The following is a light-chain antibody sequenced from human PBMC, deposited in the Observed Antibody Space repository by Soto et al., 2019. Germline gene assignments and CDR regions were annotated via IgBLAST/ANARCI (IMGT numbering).Light chain of an antibody. V-gene: IGKV1-5*01. CDR1: QSISSW. J-gene: IGKJ1*01. Sequence: DIQITQSASTLSASVGDRVTINFRASQSISSWLAWYQQKPGKAPKLLIYDASSVESGVPSRFSGSGSGTEFTLTISSLQPDDFATYYCQQYDYSRTFGQGTKVDIK. CDR3: QQYDYSRT. CDR2: DAS.